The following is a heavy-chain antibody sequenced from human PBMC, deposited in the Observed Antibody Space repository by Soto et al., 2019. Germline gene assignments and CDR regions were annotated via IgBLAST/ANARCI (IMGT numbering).Heavy chain of an antibody. CDR1: GGSISSSSYY. D-gene: IGHD2-15*01. V-gene: IGHV4-39*01. CDR3: ARLLTDIVVVVAAKSHWFDP. J-gene: IGHJ5*02. CDR2: IYYSGST. Sequence: PSETLSPTCTVSGGSISSSSYYWGWIRQPPGKGLEWIGSIYYSGSTYYNPSLKSRVTISVDTSKNQFSLKLGSVTAADTAVYYCARLLTDIVVVVAAKSHWFDPWGQGTLVTVSS.